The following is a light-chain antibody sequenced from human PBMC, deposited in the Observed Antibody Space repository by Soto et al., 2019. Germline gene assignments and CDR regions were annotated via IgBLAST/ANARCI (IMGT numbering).Light chain of an antibody. CDR1: SSNIGADYD. CDR2: DNS. CDR3: QSYASSLSGAV. V-gene: IGLV1-40*01. Sequence: QSVLTQPPSVSGAPGQRVTISCTGSSSNIGADYDVHWYQQLPGTAPKLLIYDNSNRPSGVPDRFSGSKSGTSASLAITGLQAEDEADYYCQSYASSLSGAVFGGGTKLTVL. J-gene: IGLJ2*01.